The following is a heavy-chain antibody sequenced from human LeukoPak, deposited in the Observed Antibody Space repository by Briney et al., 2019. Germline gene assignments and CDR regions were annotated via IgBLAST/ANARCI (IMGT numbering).Heavy chain of an antibody. Sequence: GGSLRLSCRAASFTFSSYAMSWVRQAPGKGLEWVSVISGSGGSTHYAGSVKGRFTISRDNSENTLYLQMDSLRADDTAVYYCAKGTLSVAGRFDYWGQGTLVTVSS. J-gene: IGHJ4*02. V-gene: IGHV3-23*01. D-gene: IGHD6-19*01. CDR3: AKGTLSVAGRFDY. CDR1: SFTFSSYA. CDR2: ISGSGGST.